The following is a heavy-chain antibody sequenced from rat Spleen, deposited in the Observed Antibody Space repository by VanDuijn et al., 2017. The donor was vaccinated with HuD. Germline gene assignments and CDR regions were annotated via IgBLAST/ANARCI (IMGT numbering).Heavy chain of an antibody. CDR1: GFSLTDYS. CDR2: IWGNGNT. Sequence: QVQLKESGPGLEQPSQTLSLTCTVSGFSLTDYSVHWVRQPPGKGLEWMGGIWGNGNTNYNSALKSRLSIYRDTSKSLVFLKMNCLQTEDTAIYYCTRENWYFDFWGPGTMVTVSS. V-gene: IGHV2S54*01. CDR3: TRENWYFDF. J-gene: IGHJ1*01.